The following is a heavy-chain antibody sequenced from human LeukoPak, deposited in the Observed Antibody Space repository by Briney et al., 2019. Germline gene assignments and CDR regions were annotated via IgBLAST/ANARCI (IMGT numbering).Heavy chain of an antibody. J-gene: IGHJ4*02. CDR3: ARDVRREGYNCFDY. V-gene: IGHV3-21*01. CDR1: GFTFSSYS. CDR2: ISSSSSYI. Sequence: GGSLTLSCTASGFTFSSYSMNWIRHGTGPGLARVASISSSSSYIYYADSVKGRFTISRDNAKNSLYLQMNSRRAEDTAVYYCARDVRREGYNCFDYWGQGTLVTVSS. D-gene: IGHD5-24*01.